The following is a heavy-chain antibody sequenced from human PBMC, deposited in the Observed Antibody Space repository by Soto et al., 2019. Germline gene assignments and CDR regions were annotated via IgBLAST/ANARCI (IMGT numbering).Heavy chain of an antibody. D-gene: IGHD6-19*01. CDR3: ARGAVRYSSGWYAQARMLALHY. V-gene: IGHV1-69*13. J-gene: IGHJ4*02. Sequence: SVKVSCKASGGTFSSYAISWVRQAPGQGLEWMGGIIPIFGTANYAQKFQGRVTITADESTSTAYMELSSLRSEDTAVYYCARGAVRYSSGWYAQARMLALHYWGQGTLVTVSS. CDR2: IIPIFGTA. CDR1: GGTFSSYA.